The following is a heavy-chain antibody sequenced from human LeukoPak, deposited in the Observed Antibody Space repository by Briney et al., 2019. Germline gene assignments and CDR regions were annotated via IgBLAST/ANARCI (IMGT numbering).Heavy chain of an antibody. CDR1: GDSVSSNSAA. Sequence: SQTLSLTCAISGDSVSSNSAAWNWIRQSPSRGLEWLGRTYYRSKWYNGYAVSVKSRITINPDTSKNQFSLQLNSVTPEDTAVYYCARDHSRCSGGSCYYFDYWGQGTLVTVSS. CDR2: TYYRSKWYN. J-gene: IGHJ4*02. V-gene: IGHV6-1*01. D-gene: IGHD2-15*01. CDR3: ARDHSRCSGGSCYYFDY.